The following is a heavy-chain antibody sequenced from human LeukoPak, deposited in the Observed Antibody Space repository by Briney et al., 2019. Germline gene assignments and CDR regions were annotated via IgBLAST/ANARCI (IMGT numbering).Heavy chain of an antibody. CDR3: AKEGDSISYFFDY. J-gene: IGHJ4*02. D-gene: IGHD3-16*01. CDR1: GFTFSSYG. V-gene: IGHV3-30*02. Sequence: PGGSLRLSCAASGFTFSSYGMHWVRQAPGKGLEWVAFIRYGGSNKYYADSVKGRFTISRDNSKNTLYLQMNSLRAEDTAVYYCAKEGDSISYFFDYWGQGTLVTVSS. CDR2: IRYGGSNK.